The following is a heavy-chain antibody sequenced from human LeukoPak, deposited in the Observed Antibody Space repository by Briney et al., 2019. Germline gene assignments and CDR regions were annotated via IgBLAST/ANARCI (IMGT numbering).Heavy chain of an antibody. J-gene: IGHJ4*02. D-gene: IGHD3-10*01. V-gene: IGHV1-69-2*01. CDR3: ATDGGSGSYDY. Sequence: ASVKISCKVSGYTFTDYYMPWVQQAPGKGLEWMGLVDPEDGETIYAEKFQGRVTITADTSTDTAYMELSSLRSEDTAVYYCATDGGSGSYDYWGQGTLVTVSS. CDR2: VDPEDGET. CDR1: GYTFTDYY.